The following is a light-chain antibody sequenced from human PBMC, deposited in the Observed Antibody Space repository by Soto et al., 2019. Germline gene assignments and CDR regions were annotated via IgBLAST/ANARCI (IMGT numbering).Light chain of an antibody. CDR2: DAS. V-gene: IGKV3-11*01. CDR3: QQRTSWPLLT. J-gene: IGKJ4*01. Sequence: DIVLTQSPATLSLSPGERASLSCRASQSVSNSLAWYRQKPGQPPRLLIYDASTRATGIPARFTGSGSGTDFTLAISSLEPEDFAVYYCQQRTSWPLLTFGGGTKVEIK. CDR1: QSVSNS.